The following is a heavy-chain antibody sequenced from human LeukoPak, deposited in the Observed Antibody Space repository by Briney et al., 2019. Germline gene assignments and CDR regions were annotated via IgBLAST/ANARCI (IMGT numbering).Heavy chain of an antibody. V-gene: IGHV1-8*01. D-gene: IGHD6-13*01. Sequence: ASPKVSCKPSGYTFTSYDINWVRHATGQGLEWMGWMNPNSGNTGYAQKFQGRVTMTRNTSISTAYMELSSLRSEDTAVYYCARGSSWYDYWGQGTLVTVSS. CDR3: ARGSSWYDY. CDR2: MNPNSGNT. CDR1: GYTFTSYD. J-gene: IGHJ4*02.